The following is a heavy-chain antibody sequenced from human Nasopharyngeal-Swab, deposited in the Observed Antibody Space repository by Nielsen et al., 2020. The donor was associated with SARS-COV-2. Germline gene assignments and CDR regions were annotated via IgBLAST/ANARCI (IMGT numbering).Heavy chain of an antibody. CDR1: GYTFTSYY. CDR3: ARLLAAAGLYYYYGMDV. CDR2: INPSGGST. J-gene: IGHJ6*02. V-gene: IGHV1-46*01. Sequence: ASVKVSCQASGYTFTSYYVHWVRQAPGQGLEWMGIINPSGGSTSYAQKFQGRVTMTRDTSTSTVYMELSSLRSEDTAVYYCARLLAAAGLYYYYGMDVWGQGTTVTVSS. D-gene: IGHD6-13*01.